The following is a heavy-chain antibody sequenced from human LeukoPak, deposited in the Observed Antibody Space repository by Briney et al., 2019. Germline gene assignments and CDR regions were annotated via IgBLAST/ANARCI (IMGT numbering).Heavy chain of an antibody. CDR1: GYTFTDYY. CDR2: ISAYNGNT. CDR3: ARTLVVPAASDAFDI. D-gene: IGHD2-2*01. J-gene: IGHJ3*02. Sequence: GATVKISCKASGYTFTDYYMHWVQQAPGQGLEWMGWISAYNGNTNYAQKLQGRVTMTTDTSTSTAYMELRSLRSDDTAVYYCARTLVVPAASDAFDIWGQGTMVTVSS. V-gene: IGHV1-18*04.